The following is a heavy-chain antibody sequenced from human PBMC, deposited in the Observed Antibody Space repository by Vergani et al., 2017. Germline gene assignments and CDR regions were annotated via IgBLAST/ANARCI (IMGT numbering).Heavy chain of an antibody. D-gene: IGHD2-15*01. J-gene: IGHJ4*02. V-gene: IGHV5-51*01. CDR3: ARFQSIGGFDY. CDR1: GYTFTGYY. Sequence: VQLVQSGAEVKTPGASVKVFCKASGYTFTGYYMHWVRQAPGQGLEWIGIIYPGDSDTRYSPSFQGQVTIPADNSISTAYLQWSSLKASDTAMYYCARFQSIGGFDYGGQGTLVTVSS. CDR2: IYPGDSDT.